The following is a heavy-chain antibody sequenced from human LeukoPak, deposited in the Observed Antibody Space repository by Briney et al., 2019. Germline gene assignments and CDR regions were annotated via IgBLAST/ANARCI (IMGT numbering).Heavy chain of an antibody. CDR3: ARDRRYCSGGSCYSSAFDI. J-gene: IGHJ3*02. CDR1: GFTFSSYS. D-gene: IGHD2-15*01. V-gene: IGHV3-21*01. Sequence: GGSLRLSCAASGFTFSSYSMNWVRQAPGKGLEWVSSTSSSSIYIYYADSVKGRFTISRDNAKNSLYLQMSSLRAEDTAVYYCARDRRYCSGGSCYSSAFDIWGQGTMVTVSS. CDR2: TSSSSIYI.